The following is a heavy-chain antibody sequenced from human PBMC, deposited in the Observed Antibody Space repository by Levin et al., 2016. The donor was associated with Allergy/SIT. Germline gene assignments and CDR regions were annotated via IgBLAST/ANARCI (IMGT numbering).Heavy chain of an antibody. D-gene: IGHD2-2*02. Sequence: VRQMPGKGLEWIGEIYHSGSTNYNPSLKSRVTISVDKSKNQFSLKLSSVTAADTAVYYCARGVVVPAAIYYFDYWGQGTLVTVSS. CDR3: ARGVVVPAAIYYFDY. CDR2: IYHSGST. J-gene: IGHJ4*02. V-gene: IGHV4-4*02.